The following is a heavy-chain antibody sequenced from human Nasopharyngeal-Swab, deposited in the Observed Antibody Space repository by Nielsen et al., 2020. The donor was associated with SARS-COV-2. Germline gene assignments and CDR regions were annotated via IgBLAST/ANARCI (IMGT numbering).Heavy chain of an antibody. Sequence: ASVKVSCKASGYTFTDYYIYWVRQAAAQGLEWMGWINPQSDGTKYAQNSQGWVTLTTDTSINTAYMELSSLRSDDTAVYFCARGSEVTLHSAYHNYMDVWGKGTTVTVSS. D-gene: IGHD2/OR15-2a*01. J-gene: IGHJ6*03. CDR3: ARGSEVTLHSAYHNYMDV. CDR1: GYTFTDYY. CDR2: INPQSDGT. V-gene: IGHV1-2*04.